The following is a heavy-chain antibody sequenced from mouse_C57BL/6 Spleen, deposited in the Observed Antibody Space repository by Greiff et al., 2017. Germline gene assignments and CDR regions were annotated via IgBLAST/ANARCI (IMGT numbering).Heavy chain of an antibody. Sequence: QVQLKQPGAELVMPGASVKLSCKASGYTFTSYWMHWVKQRPGQGLEWIGEIDPSDSYTNYNQKFKGKSTLTVDKSSSTAYMQLSSLTSEDSAVYYCAITTVVAVDYYYAMDYWGQGTSVTVSS. CDR1: GYTFTSYW. CDR2: IDPSDSYT. V-gene: IGHV1-69*01. J-gene: IGHJ4*01. D-gene: IGHD1-1*01. CDR3: AITTVVAVDYYYAMDY.